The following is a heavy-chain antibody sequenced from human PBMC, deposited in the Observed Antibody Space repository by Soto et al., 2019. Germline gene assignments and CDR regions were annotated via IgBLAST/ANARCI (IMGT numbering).Heavy chain of an antibody. J-gene: IGHJ3*01. D-gene: IGHD2-8*02. V-gene: IGHV3-33*01. CDR2: IRFDGGK. Sequence: GGSLRLSCAASGFFFNTYGMHWVRRTPGKGLEWVALIRFDGGKFHADSVKGRFTISRDTSERTVYLQMSSLRAEDSAVYYCAREYLWTFDFWGQGTTVTVSS. CDR1: GFFFNTYG. CDR3: AREYLWTFDF.